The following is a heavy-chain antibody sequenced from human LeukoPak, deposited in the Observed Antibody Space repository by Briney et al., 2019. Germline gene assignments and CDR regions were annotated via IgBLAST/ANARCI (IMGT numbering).Heavy chain of an antibody. V-gene: IGHV3-30*02. CDR1: GFTFSSYG. CDR2: IRYDGSNK. D-gene: IGHD1-26*01. CDR3: ANVFGGASRLRGALDAFDI. Sequence: PGGSLRLSCAASGFTFSSYGMHWVRQAPGKGLEWVAFIRYDGSNKYYADSVKGRFTISRDNSKNTLYLQMNSLRAEDTAVYYCANVFGGASRLRGALDAFDIWGQGTMVTVSS. J-gene: IGHJ3*02.